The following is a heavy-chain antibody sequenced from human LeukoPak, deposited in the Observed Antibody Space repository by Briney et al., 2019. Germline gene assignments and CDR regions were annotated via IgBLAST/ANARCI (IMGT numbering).Heavy chain of an antibody. Sequence: GGSLRLSCAASGFTFSSYAMHWVRQAPGKGLEWVAVISYDGSNKYYADSVKGRFTISRDNSKNTLYLQMNSLRAEDTAVYYCARGGVVPAAIRELYYFDYWGQGTLVTVSS. D-gene: IGHD2-2*01. CDR3: ARGGVVPAAIRELYYFDY. CDR2: ISYDGSNK. V-gene: IGHV3-30-3*01. CDR1: GFTFSSYA. J-gene: IGHJ4*02.